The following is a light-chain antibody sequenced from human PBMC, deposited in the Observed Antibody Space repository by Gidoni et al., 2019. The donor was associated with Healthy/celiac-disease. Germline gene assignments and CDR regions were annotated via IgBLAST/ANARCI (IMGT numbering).Light chain of an antibody. CDR2: AAS. CDR1: QSISSY. CDR3: QQSYSTPPT. Sequence: DIQMTQSPASLSASVGDRVTITCRASQSISSYLHWYQQKPGKAPKLLIYAASSMQSGVPSRFSGSGSGTEFTLTISSLQPEDFATYYCQQSYSTPPTFGGGTKVEIK. V-gene: IGKV1-39*01. J-gene: IGKJ4*01.